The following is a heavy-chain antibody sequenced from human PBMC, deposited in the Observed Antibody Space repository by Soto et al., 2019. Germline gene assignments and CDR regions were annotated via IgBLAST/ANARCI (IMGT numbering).Heavy chain of an antibody. D-gene: IGHD1-26*01. Sequence: EVQLVESGGGLVKPGGSLRLSCAASGFTFSSYSMNWVRQAPGQGLEWVSSISSSSSYIYYADSVKGRFTISRDNAKNSLYLQMNSLRAEDTAVYYCARDVIMSGSATIDYWGQGTLVTVSS. CDR2: ISSSSSYI. CDR1: GFTFSSYS. V-gene: IGHV3-21*01. CDR3: ARDVIMSGSATIDY. J-gene: IGHJ4*02.